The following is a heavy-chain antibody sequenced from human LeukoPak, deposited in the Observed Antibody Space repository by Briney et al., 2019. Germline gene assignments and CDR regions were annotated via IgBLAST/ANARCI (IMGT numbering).Heavy chain of an antibody. CDR2: ISSSGSTI. D-gene: IGHD4-17*01. CDR3: ARDDYGDYVIPYYYYGMDV. J-gene: IGHJ6*02. Sequence: GGSLRLSCAASGMIISGSWMNWVRQAPGKGLEWVSYISSSGSTIYYADSVKGRFTISRDNAKNSLYLQMNSLRAEDTAVYYCARDDYGDYVIPYYYYGMDVWGQGTTVTVSS. V-gene: IGHV3-48*03. CDR1: GMIISGSW.